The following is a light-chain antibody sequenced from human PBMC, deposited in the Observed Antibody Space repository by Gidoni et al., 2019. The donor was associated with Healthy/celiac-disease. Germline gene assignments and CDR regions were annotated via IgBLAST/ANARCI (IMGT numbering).Light chain of an antibody. CDR2: DTF. CDR3: QQDGSSRGT. V-gene: IGKV3D-20*01. CDR1: QTVISNY. J-gene: IGKJ1*01. Sequence: EIVLTQSPATLSLSPGERATLSCGAIQTVISNYLAWYQQKPGLAPRLLIYDTFTRAPGIPERFSGSGSGTDFTLTISRLEPEDFAVYYCQQDGSSRGTFGQGTKVEIK.